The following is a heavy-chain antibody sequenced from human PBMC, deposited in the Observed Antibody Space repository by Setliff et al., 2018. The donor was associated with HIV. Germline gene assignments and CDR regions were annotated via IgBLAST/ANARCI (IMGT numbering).Heavy chain of an antibody. CDR2: IYTSPYT. CDR3: ARIDPGKFWSLDY. V-gene: IGHV4-4*09. D-gene: IGHD1-1*01. J-gene: IGHJ4*02. CDR1: GGSLSSYY. Sequence: PSETLSLTCFVSGGSLSSYYWSWIRQPPGKGLEWIGYIYTSPYTTYNPSLKSRVTMSLDTSRNQITLTLKSVTAADTAVYFCARIDPGKFWSLDYWGRGTLVTVSS.